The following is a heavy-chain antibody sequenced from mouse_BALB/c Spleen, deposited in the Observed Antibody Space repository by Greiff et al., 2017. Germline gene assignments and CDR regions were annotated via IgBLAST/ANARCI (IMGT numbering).Heavy chain of an antibody. CDR3: WYRYDDYFDY. D-gene: IGHD2-14*01. J-gene: IGHJ2*01. V-gene: IGHV14-3*02. CDR1: GFNIKDTY. CDR2: IDPANGNT. Sequence: VQLQQSGAELVKPGASVKLSCTASGFNIKDTYMHWVKQRPEQGLEWIGRIDPANGNTKYDPKFQGKATITADTSSNTAYLQLSSLTSDDTAVYYCWYRYDDYFDYWGQGTTLTVSS.